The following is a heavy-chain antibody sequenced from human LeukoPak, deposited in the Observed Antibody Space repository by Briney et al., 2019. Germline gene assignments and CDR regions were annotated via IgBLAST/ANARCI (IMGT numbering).Heavy chain of an antibody. CDR2: IYSGGST. CDR3: ARKDDGSGPFDY. CDR1: GFTFSSYG. V-gene: IGHV3-NL1*01. J-gene: IGHJ4*02. Sequence: GGSLRLSCAASGFTFSSYGMHWVRQAPGKGLEWVSVIYSGGSTYYADSVRGRFTISRDNSKNTLYLQMNSLRAEDTAMYYCARKDDGSGPFDYWGQGTLVTVSS. D-gene: IGHD3-22*01.